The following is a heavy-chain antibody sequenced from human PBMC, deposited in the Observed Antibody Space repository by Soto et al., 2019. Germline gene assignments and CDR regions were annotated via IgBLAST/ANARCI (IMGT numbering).Heavy chain of an antibody. Sequence: QVQLVQSGAEVKKPGASVKVSCKASGYTFTSYGISWVRQAPGQGVEWMGWISAYNGNTNNVQKLQGRVTMTTGTHTSTAYMELRSLRSDDAAVYFCARVADKCSGGSCYDYLGQGTLVTVSS. CDR1: GYTFTSYG. CDR2: ISAYNGNT. V-gene: IGHV1-18*01. CDR3: ARVADKCSGGSCYDY. D-gene: IGHD2-15*01. J-gene: IGHJ4*02.